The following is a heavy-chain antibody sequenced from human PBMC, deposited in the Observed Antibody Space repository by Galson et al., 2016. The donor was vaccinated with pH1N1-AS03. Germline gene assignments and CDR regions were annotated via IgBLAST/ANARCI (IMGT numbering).Heavy chain of an antibody. CDR1: GLTFSTYA. CDR3: AREGGRLRGYSYDI. CDR2: IVSDGSNK. J-gene: IGHJ3*02. V-gene: IGHV3-30*04. Sequence: CAASGLTFSTYAMHWVRQAPGKGLEWVALIVSDGSNKNYGDSVKGRFTISRDNSKNTLYLQMNSLRVEDMAVYYCAREGGRLRGYSYDIWGIGTLVTVSS. D-gene: IGHD5-18*01.